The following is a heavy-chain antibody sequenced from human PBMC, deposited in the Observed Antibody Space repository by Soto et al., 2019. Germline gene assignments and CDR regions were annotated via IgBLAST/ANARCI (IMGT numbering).Heavy chain of an antibody. Sequence: PSETLSLTCTVSCDAIYIGGYYWTWIRQHPGKGLEWIGYIYHTGKTYYNPSLESRVTMSVDTSKNQFSLKLASVTAADTAVYYCARDGSSTENGIGPWGQGTLVTVSS. CDR2: IYHTGKT. J-gene: IGHJ5*02. D-gene: IGHD2-2*01. CDR1: CDAIYIGGYY. V-gene: IGHV4-31*03. CDR3: ARDGSSTENGIGP.